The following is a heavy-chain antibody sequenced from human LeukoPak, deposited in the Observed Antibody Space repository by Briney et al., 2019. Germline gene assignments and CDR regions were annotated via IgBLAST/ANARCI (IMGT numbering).Heavy chain of an antibody. CDR3: ARFVSNEHYDSSGYSAY. CDR1: GYTFTAYY. V-gene: IGHV1-18*04. Sequence: GASVTVSCKASGYTFTAYYMHWVRQAPGQGLEWMGWISAYNGNTNCAQKLQGRVTMTTDTSTSTAYMELRSLRSDDTAVYYCARFVSNEHYDSSGYSAYWGQGTLVTVSS. J-gene: IGHJ4*02. D-gene: IGHD3-22*01. CDR2: ISAYNGNT.